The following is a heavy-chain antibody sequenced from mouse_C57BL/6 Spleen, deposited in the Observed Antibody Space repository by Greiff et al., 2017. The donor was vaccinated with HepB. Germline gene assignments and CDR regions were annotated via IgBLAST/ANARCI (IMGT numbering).Heavy chain of an antibody. CDR2: IDPSDSYT. D-gene: IGHD1-1*01. CDR1: GYTFTSYW. Sequence: QVQLQQPGAELVMPGASVKLSCKASGYTFTSYWMHWVKQRPGQGLEWIGEIDPSDSYTNYNQKFKGKSTLTVDKSSSTAYMQLSSLTSEDSAVYYCAGRGYYGSSYEWYFDVWGTGTTVTVSS. V-gene: IGHV1-69*01. J-gene: IGHJ1*03. CDR3: AGRGYYGSSYEWYFDV.